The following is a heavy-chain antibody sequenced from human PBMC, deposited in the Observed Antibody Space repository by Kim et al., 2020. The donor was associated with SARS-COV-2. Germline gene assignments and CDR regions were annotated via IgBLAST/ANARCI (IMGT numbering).Heavy chain of an antibody. J-gene: IGHJ6*02. CDR3: AREDGIQIYYYGMDV. CDR2: MNPNSGNT. CDR1: GYTFTSYD. V-gene: IGHV1-8*01. Sequence: ASVKVSCKASGYTFTSYDINWVRQATGQGLEWMGWMNPNSGNTGYAQKFQGRVTMTRNTSISTAYMELSSLRSEDTAVYYCAREDGIQIYYYGMDVWGQGTTVTVSS.